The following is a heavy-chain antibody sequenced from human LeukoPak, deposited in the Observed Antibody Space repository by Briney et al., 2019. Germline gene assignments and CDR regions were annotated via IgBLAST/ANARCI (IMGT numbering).Heavy chain of an antibody. J-gene: IGHJ4*02. CDR1: GGSISSYY. CDR3: ARRVMLPSIGFDY. Sequence: PSETLSLTCTVSGGSISSYYWSWIRQPPGKGLEWIGYIYYSGSTNYNPSLKSRVTISVDTSKNQFSLKLSSVTAADTAVYYCARRVMLPSIGFDYWGQGTLVTVSS. V-gene: IGHV4-59*08. D-gene: IGHD2-15*01. CDR2: IYYSGST.